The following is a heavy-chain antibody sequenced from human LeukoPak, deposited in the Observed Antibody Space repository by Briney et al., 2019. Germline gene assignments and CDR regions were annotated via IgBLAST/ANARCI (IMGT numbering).Heavy chain of an antibody. Sequence: SETLSLTCTVSGGPISTYFWNWIRQPPGKGLEWIGNIYYSGSTNYNPSLKSRVTISVDKSKNQFSLKLSSVTAADTAVYYCVRRSGYSSSEDYWGQGVLVTVSS. D-gene: IGHD3-22*01. CDR1: GGPISTYF. V-gene: IGHV4-59*08. CDR2: IYYSGST. CDR3: VRRSGYSSSEDY. J-gene: IGHJ4*02.